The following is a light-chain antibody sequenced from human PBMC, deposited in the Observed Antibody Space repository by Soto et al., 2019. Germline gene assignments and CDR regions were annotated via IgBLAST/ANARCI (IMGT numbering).Light chain of an antibody. J-gene: IGLJ3*02. CDR2: YNS. Sequence: QSVLIPLPPGSGTPGQQISISCSGNNSNIASNYVYWYQQLPGAAPKVLSYYNSQRPSGVPDRFSGSKSGTSASLAISGLRSEDEADYYCASWDDNLRSQMFGGGTKVTVL. CDR1: NSNIASNY. CDR3: ASWDDNLRSQM. V-gene: IGLV1-47*02.